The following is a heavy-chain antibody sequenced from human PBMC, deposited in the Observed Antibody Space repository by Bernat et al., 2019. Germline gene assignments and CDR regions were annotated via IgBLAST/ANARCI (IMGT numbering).Heavy chain of an antibody. CDR3: AKERDSSNWYGGGFDY. J-gene: IGHJ4*02. D-gene: IGHD6-13*01. V-gene: IGHV3-30*18. CDR2: ISNDGRNK. CDR1: GFTFSSYG. Sequence: VQLLESGGGLVQPGGSLRLSCAASGFTFSSYGMSWVRQAPGKGLEWVAVISNDGRNKYYADSVKDRLTISRDNSQNTLYLQMNSLRVEDTAVYYCAKERDSSNWYGGGFDYWGQGTLVTVSS.